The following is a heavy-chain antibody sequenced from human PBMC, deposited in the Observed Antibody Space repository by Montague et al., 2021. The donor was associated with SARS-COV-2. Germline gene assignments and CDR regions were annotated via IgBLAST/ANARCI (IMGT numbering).Heavy chain of an antibody. J-gene: IGHJ4*01. CDR2: IYYSGST. CDR3: ARAPVAHITIFGVVTSSDY. V-gene: IGHV4-59*01. CDR1: GGSISSYY. D-gene: IGHD3-3*01. Sequence: SETLSLTCTVSGGSISSYYWSWIRQPPGKGLEWIGYIYYSGSTNYNPSLKSRVTISVDTSKNQFSLKLSSVTAADTAVYYCARAPVAHITIFGVVTSSDYWGQGNLGTVSS.